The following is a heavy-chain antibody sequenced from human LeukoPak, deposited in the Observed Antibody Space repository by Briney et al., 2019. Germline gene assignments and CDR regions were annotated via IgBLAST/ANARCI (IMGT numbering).Heavy chain of an antibody. D-gene: IGHD3/OR15-3a*01. V-gene: IGHV4-31*03. J-gene: IGHJ4*02. CDR1: GGSISSGGYY. CDR3: ARQPRTGYFDY. CDR2: IYSSGST. Sequence: SQTLSLTCTVSGGSISSGGYYWSWIRQHPGKGLEWIGYIYSSGSTFFNPSLKSRVTISVDTSQNQFSLKLNSVTAADTAVYFCARQPRTGYFDYWGQGTLVTVSS.